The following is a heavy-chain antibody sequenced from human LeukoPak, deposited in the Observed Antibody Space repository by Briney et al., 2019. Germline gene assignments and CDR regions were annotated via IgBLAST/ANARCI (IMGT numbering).Heavy chain of an antibody. J-gene: IGHJ3*02. V-gene: IGHV4-59*01. CDR3: ASPVAGHAFDI. CDR2: IYYSGST. CDR1: GGSISSYY. D-gene: IGHD6-19*01. Sequence: SETLSLTCTVSGGSISSYYWSWIRQPPGKGLEWIGYIYYSGSTNYNPSLKSRVTISVDTSKNQFSLKLSSVTAADTAVYYCASPVAGHAFDIWGQGTMVTVSS.